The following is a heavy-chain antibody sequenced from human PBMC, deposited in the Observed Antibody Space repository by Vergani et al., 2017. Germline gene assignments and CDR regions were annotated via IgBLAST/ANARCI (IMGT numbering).Heavy chain of an antibody. V-gene: IGHV4-61*02. CDR3: ARSRPYCTSGSCPAI. J-gene: IGHJ4*02. Sequence: QVKLQESGPGLLKPSQTLSLTCTVSGESIRSGSHYWSWIRQPAGKGPEWIGHIHTGGSTVLNPSFKSRVSISVDTAKSQFSLKLNSVTVEDTAVYYCARSRPYCTSGSCPAIWGQGTLVTVSS. CDR1: GESIRSGSHY. D-gene: IGHD2-15*01. CDR2: IHTGGST.